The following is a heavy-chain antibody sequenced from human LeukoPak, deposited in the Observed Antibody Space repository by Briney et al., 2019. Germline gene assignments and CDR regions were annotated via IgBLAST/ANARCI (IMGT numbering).Heavy chain of an antibody. CDR3: AKGAAQYYDFWSGYYKHYYYMDV. J-gene: IGHJ6*03. CDR1: GFTFSSYE. CDR2: ISSSGSTI. Sequence: GGSLRLSCAASGFTFSSYEMNWVRQAPGKGLEWVSYISSSGSTIYYADSVKGRFTISRDNSKNTLYLQMNGLRAEDTAVYYCAKGAAQYYDFWSGYYKHYYYMDVWGKGTTVTVSS. D-gene: IGHD3-3*01. V-gene: IGHV3-48*03.